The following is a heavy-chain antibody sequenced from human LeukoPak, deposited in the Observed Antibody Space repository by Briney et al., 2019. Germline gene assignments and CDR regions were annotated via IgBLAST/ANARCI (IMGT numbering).Heavy chain of an antibody. CDR1: GFTFRSYA. CDR3: AKASTSPDAFDI. D-gene: IGHD2-2*01. CDR2: ISGSGGST. Sequence: GGSLRLSCAASGFTFRSYAMSWVRQAPGKGLEWVSAISGSGGSTYYADSVKGRFTISRDNSKNTLYLQMNSLRAEDTAVYYCAKASTSPDAFDIWGQGTMVTVSS. V-gene: IGHV3-23*01. J-gene: IGHJ3*02.